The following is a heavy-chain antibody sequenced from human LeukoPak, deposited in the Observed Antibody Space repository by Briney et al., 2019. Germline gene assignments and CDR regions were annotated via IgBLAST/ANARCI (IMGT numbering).Heavy chain of an antibody. Sequence: GASVKVSCKASGYTFTAFGVSWVRQAPRQGLEWMGWINPYNDNTDYAQKFQGRVSMTTDTATSTVYMELRSLISDDTAVYYCARGASSGSYYHNWGQGTLVTVSS. D-gene: IGHD1-26*01. V-gene: IGHV1-18*01. CDR3: ARGASSGSYYHN. CDR1: GYTFTAFG. J-gene: IGHJ4*02. CDR2: INPYNDNT.